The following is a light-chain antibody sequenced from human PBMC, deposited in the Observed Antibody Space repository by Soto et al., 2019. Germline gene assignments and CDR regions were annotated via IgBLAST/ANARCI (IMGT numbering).Light chain of an antibody. J-gene: IGKJ1*01. V-gene: IGKV3D-15*02. CDR2: DTS. CDR3: QQYGSSRWT. Sequence: VMVQSPATLSVSQGEGATLSCRASQGIGDTLAWYQHKPGQTPRLLIYDTSTRATGVPTRFSGSGSGTDFTLTISRLEPEDFAVYYCQQYGSSRWTFGQVTK. CDR1: QGIGDT.